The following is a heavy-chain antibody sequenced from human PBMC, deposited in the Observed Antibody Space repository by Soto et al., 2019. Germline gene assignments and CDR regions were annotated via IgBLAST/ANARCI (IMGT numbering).Heavy chain of an antibody. CDR2: IYYSGST. CDR1: GGSISSGGYY. D-gene: IGHD1-26*01. J-gene: IGHJ6*02. CDR3: ARDGRWEGYYYYGMDV. V-gene: IGHV4-31*03. Sequence: QVQLQESGPGLVKPSQTLSLTCTVSGGSISSGGYYWSWVRQHPGKGVEWIGYIYYSGSTYYNPSLKGRVTISVDTSKKQSSAKLSSVTAADTAVFYCARDGRWEGYYYYGMDVWGQGTTVTVSS.